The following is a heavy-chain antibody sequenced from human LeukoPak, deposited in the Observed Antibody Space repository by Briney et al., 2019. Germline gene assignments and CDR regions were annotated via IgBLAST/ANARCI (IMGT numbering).Heavy chain of an antibody. CDR1: GFTFSSYA. CDR3: ATPPWGRSTPSSYYYYYMDV. V-gene: IGHV3-23*01. J-gene: IGHJ6*03. D-gene: IGHD2-2*01. CDR2: ISGSGGST. Sequence: GGSLRLSCAASGFTFSSYAMSWVRQAPGKGLEWVSAISGSGGSTYYADSVKGRFTISRDNAKNSLYLQMNSLRAEDTAVYYCATPPWGRSTPSSYYYYYMDVWGKGTTVTVSS.